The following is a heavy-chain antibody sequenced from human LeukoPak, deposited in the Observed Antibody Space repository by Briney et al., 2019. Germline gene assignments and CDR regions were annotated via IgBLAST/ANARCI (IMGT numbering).Heavy chain of an antibody. CDR3: ARVGYYYYYGMDV. CDR1: GYSFTSYW. J-gene: IGHJ6*04. Sequence: GESLQISCKGPGYSFTSYWIGWVRQMPGKGLEWMGIIYPGDSDTRYSPSFQGQVAISADKSISTAYLQWSSLKASDTAMYYCARVGYYYYYGMDVWGKGTTVTVSS. CDR2: IYPGDSDT. V-gene: IGHV5-51*01.